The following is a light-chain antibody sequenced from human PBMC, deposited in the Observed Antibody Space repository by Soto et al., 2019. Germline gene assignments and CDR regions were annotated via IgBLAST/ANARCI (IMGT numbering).Light chain of an antibody. CDR1: SSNIGSNP. Sequence: QSVLTQPPSASETPGQRVTISCSGSSSNIGSNPVNWYQQLPGTAPKLLIYSNNQRPSGVPDRFSGSKSGTSASLAISGLQSEDESDYYCAAWDVSLIGQVFGGGTKLTVL. CDR3: AAWDVSLIGQV. J-gene: IGLJ2*01. V-gene: IGLV1-44*01. CDR2: SNN.